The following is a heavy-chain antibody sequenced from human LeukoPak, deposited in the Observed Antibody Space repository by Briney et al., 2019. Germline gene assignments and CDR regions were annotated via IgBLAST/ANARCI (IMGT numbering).Heavy chain of an antibody. D-gene: IGHD3-10*01. Sequence: PGGSLRLSCAASGFTFNRYSMNWVRQAPGKGLEWISYISSSSSILYYADSVKGRFTISRDNARNSLYLQMNRLRDEDTAVYYCARDMSLLWFGDPFDYWGQGTLVTVSS. V-gene: IGHV3-48*02. CDR3: ARDMSLLWFGDPFDY. CDR2: ISSSSSIL. CDR1: GFTFNRYS. J-gene: IGHJ4*02.